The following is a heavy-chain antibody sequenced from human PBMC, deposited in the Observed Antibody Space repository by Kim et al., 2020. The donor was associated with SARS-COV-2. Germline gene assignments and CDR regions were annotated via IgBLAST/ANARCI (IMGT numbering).Heavy chain of an antibody. V-gene: IGHV3-33*01. D-gene: IGHD3-10*01. J-gene: IGHJ6*02. CDR3: ARTLVLSGYYGMDV. Sequence: YADSVKGRFTTSRDNSKTTLYLQMNSLRAEDTAVYYCARTLVLSGYYGMDVWGQGTTVTVSS.